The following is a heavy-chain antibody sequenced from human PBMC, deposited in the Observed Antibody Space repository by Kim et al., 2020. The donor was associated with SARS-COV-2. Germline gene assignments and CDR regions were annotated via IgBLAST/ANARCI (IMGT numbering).Heavy chain of an antibody. Sequence: GGSLRLSCAASGFTFSSYSMNWVRQAPGKGLEWVSYISSSSSTIYYADSVKGRFTISRDNAKNSLYLQMNSLRAEDTAVYYCARDFSGSYYDHDAFDIWGQGTMVTVSS. CDR1: GFTFSSYS. J-gene: IGHJ3*02. CDR2: ISSSSSTI. D-gene: IGHD1-26*01. V-gene: IGHV3-48*04. CDR3: ARDFSGSYYDHDAFDI.